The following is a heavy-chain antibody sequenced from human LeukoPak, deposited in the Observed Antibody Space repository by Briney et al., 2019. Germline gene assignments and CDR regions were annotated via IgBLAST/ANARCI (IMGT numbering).Heavy chain of an antibody. CDR3: ARVARYNWFDP. V-gene: IGHV3-66*01. CDR2: IYNGGST. CDR1: GFTVSSNY. J-gene: IGHJ5*02. Sequence: GGSLRLSCAASGFTVSSNYMSWVRQAPGKGLEWVSVIYNGGSTYYTDSVKGRFTISRDSSKNTLYLQMNSLRAEDTAVYYCARVARYNWFDPWGQGTLVTVSS.